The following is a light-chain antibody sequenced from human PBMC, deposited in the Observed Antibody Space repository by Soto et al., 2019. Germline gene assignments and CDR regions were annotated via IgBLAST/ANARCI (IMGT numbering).Light chain of an antibody. J-gene: IGLJ1*01. CDR2: EVT. V-gene: IGLV2-14*01. Sequence: QSALTQPASVSGSPGQSITVSCTGTNSDIGSYRSVSWYQQHPGKAPKLLISEVTQRPSGVSNRFSGSKSANTASLTISGLQPEDEADCYCSSYTNTITLIVFGSGTKVTVL. CDR3: SSYTNTITLIV. CDR1: NSDIGSYRS.